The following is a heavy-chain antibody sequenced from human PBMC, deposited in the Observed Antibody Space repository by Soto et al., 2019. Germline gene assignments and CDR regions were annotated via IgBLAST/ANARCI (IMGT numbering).Heavy chain of an antibody. J-gene: IGHJ6*02. Sequence: QVQLVESGGGVVQPGRSLRLSCAASGFTFSIYVMHWVRQAPGKGLEWVALISYDGSTKFYADSVKGRFTISRDNSKSTLNLEMNSLSAEDTAVYFCSKDAKKYHYYNHGMDVWGQGTTVTVSS. D-gene: IGHD2-2*01. CDR3: SKDAKKYHYYNHGMDV. CDR2: ISYDGSTK. V-gene: IGHV3-30*18. CDR1: GFTFSIYV.